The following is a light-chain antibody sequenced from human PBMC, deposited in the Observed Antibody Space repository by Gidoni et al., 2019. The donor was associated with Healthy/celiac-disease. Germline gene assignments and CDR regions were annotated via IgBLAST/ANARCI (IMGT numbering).Light chain of an antibody. Sequence: DIQMTQSPSSVSASVGARVTITSRASQGISRWLAWYQQQPGNAPKLLLYAASGFQSRVPARVCGSGFGTDFTRIIIGLLPEDFATYYFQQANSFPRTFGQGTKLEIK. CDR1: QGISRW. CDR3: QQANSFPRT. CDR2: AAS. V-gene: IGKV1-12*01. J-gene: IGKJ2*02.